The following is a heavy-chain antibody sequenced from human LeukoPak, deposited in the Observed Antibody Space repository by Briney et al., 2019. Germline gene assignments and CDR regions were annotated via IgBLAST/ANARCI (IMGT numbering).Heavy chain of an antibody. CDR2: IHYDGSTK. CDR1: GFTFSTYA. D-gene: IGHD2-21*02. CDR3: AKEVGVSSAIGH. V-gene: IGHV3-30*02. Sequence: GGSLRLSCAASGFTFSTYAMHWVRQAPGEGLEWVAFIHYDGSTKYSADSVKGRFTISRDNSKNTLDLQMHSLRAEDTAVYYCAKEVGVSSAIGHWGQGTLVTVSS. J-gene: IGHJ4*02.